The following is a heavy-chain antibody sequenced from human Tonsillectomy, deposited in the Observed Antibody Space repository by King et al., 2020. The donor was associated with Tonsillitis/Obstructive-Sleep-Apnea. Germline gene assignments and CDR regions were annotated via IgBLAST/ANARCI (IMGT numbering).Heavy chain of an antibody. CDR1: GFTFSSYS. CDR2: ISSSSSTI. V-gene: IGHV3-48*02. Sequence: VQLVESGGGLVQPGGSLRLSCAASGFTFSSYSMNWVRQAPGKGLEWVSYISSSSSTIYYADSVKGRFTISRDNAKNSLYLQMNSLRDEDTAVYYCARGTVFYSNPDDYYYYMDVCGKGTTVSVSS. CDR3: ARGTVFYSNPDDYYYYMDV. D-gene: IGHD4-11*01. J-gene: IGHJ6*03.